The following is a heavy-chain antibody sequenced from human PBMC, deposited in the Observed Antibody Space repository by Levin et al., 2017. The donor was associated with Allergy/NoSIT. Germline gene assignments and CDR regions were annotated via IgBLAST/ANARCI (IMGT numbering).Heavy chain of an antibody. CDR3: ARVSAYSYGYYLDY. Sequence: GESLKISCAASGFTFSSYWMHWVRQAPGKGLVWVSHINTDGSGTSYADSVKGRFTISRDNAKNTLYLQMNSLRAEDTAVYYCARVSAYSYGYYLDYWGQGILVTVSS. D-gene: IGHD5-18*01. J-gene: IGHJ4*02. V-gene: IGHV3-74*01. CDR2: INTDGSGT. CDR1: GFTFSSYW.